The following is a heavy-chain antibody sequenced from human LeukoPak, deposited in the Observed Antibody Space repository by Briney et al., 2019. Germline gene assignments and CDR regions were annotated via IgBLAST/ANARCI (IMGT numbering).Heavy chain of an antibody. Sequence: SGGSLRLSCAASGFTFSSYAMSWVRQPPGKGLEWIGEINHSGSTNYNPSLKSRVTISVDTSKNQFSLKLSSVTAADTAVYYCARRITVTTPYYFDYWGQGTLVTVSS. D-gene: IGHD4-17*01. CDR1: GFTFSSYA. CDR3: ARRITVTTPYYFDY. J-gene: IGHJ4*02. V-gene: IGHV4-34*01. CDR2: INHSGST.